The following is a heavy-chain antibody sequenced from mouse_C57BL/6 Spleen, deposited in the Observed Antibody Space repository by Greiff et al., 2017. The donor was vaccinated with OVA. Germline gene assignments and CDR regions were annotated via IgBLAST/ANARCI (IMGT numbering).Heavy chain of an antibody. CDR3: ASGTGTDDY. D-gene: IGHD4-1*01. CDR2: IYPGDGDT. Sequence: QVQLQQSGPELVKPGASVKISCKASGYAFSSSWMNWVKQRPGKGLEWIGRIYPGDGDTNYNGKLKGKATLTADKSSSTAYMQLSSLTSEDSAVYFCASGTGTDDYWGQGTTLTVSS. J-gene: IGHJ2*01. CDR1: GYAFSSSW. V-gene: IGHV1-82*01.